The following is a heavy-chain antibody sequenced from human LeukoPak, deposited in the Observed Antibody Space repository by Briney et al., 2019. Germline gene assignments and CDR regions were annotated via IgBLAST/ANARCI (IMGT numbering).Heavy chain of an antibody. J-gene: IGHJ5*02. Sequence: KASETLSLTCTVSGGSISSYYWSWIRQPPGKGLEWIGYIYYSGSTNYNPSLKSRVTISVDTSKNQFSLKLSSVTAADTAVYYCARHNGWKTWFDPWGQGTLVTVSS. CDR2: IYYSGST. CDR3: ARHNGWKTWFDP. CDR1: GGSISSYY. V-gene: IGHV4-59*08. D-gene: IGHD6-19*01.